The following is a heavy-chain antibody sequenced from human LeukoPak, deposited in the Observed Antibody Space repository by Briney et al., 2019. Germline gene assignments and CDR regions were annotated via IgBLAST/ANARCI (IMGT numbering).Heavy chain of an antibody. Sequence: SETLSLTCTVSGGSISSSSYYWGWIRQPPGTGLEWIGSFYYSGSTYYNPSLKSRVTISVDTSKNQFSLKLSSLTAADTAVYYCARHERSSITMIRGVKPKKWFDPWGQGTLVTVSS. V-gene: IGHV4-39*01. J-gene: IGHJ5*02. CDR3: ARHERSSITMIRGVKPKKWFDP. CDR1: GGSISSSSYY. D-gene: IGHD3-10*01. CDR2: FYYSGST.